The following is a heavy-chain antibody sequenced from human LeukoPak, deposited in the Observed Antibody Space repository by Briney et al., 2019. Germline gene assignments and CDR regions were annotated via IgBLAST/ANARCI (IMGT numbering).Heavy chain of an antibody. D-gene: IGHD3-10*01. V-gene: IGHV3-30*18. CDR3: AKGLGTGSVLARPLHY. CDR1: GFPFSTYD. Sequence: LAGGSLRLSCAASGFPFSTYDMHWVRQAPDKGLQWVAVISSDGYRTDYPDSVRGRFTISRDNFKNTVDLQMISVTAEDTAMYFCAKGLGTGSVLARPLHYWGQGTLVTVSS. J-gene: IGHJ4*02. CDR2: ISSDGYRT.